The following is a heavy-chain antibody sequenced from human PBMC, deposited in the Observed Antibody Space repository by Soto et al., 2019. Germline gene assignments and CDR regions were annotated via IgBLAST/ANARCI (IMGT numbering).Heavy chain of an antibody. Sequence: QMQLVESGGGVVPPGRSLRLSCVASGFTFSGYGMYWVRQAPGRGLEWVAVIWYDGSNKDYKDSVKGRFSISRDNSNNTLFLQMNSLRDEDTALYYCARIVGDSPMYYEGRSDNDAIDVWGQGTMVTVS. D-gene: IGHD3-3*01. CDR1: GFTFSGYG. CDR2: IWYDGSNK. CDR3: ARIVGDSPMYYEGRSDNDAIDV. V-gene: IGHV3-33*01. J-gene: IGHJ3*01.